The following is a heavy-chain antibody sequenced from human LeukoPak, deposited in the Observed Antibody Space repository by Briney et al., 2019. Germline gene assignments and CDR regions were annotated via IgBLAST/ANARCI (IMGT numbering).Heavy chain of an antibody. J-gene: IGHJ4*02. CDR3: ARPYSTGWYPFDY. Sequence: GESLKISFKVSGYRFTSYWIGWVRQMPGKGLEWMGIIYPGDSDTRYSPSFQGQVTISANKSCSTTYLQWSTLKASDTAMYYCARPYSTGWYPFDYWGQGTLVTVSS. V-gene: IGHV5-51*01. D-gene: IGHD6-19*01. CDR1: GYRFTSYW. CDR2: IYPGDSDT.